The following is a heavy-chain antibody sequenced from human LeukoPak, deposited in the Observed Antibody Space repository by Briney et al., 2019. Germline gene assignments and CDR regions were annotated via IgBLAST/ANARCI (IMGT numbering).Heavy chain of an antibody. Sequence: PGGSLRLSCVASGFTFSSYTMHWVRQAPGKGLEWVAVISYSGRDEYYADSVRGRFTISRDNSKNTLYLQMNSLRPEDTAVYYCARDQSSSWLFFGAFDIWGQGTMITVSS. D-gene: IGHD6-13*01. CDR2: ISYSGRDE. CDR3: ARDQSSSWLFFGAFDI. J-gene: IGHJ3*02. CDR1: GFTFSSYT. V-gene: IGHV3-30*04.